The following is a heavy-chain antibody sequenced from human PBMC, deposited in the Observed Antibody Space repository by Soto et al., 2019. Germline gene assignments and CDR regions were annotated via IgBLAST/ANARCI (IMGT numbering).Heavy chain of an antibody. J-gene: IGHJ3*02. D-gene: IGHD2-2*01. CDR2: IIPILGIA. CDR1: VGTFSSQT. CDR3: ARLGYCGSTSCQGGAFDI. Sequence: SSVTVSYTASVGTFSSQTIPWLRQDPGQGLEWMGRIIPILGIAKYAQKFQGRVTITADKTTSTAYMELSSLRSEDAAFYYCARLGYCGSTSCQGGAFDIWGQGTMVTVSS. V-gene: IGHV1-69*02.